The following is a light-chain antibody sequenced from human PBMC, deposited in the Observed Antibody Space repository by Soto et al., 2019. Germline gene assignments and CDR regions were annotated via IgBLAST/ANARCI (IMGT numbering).Light chain of an antibody. J-gene: IGLJ2*01. CDR1: SGRIATNY. Sequence: NFMLTQPHSVSESPGKTVTISCTGSSGRIATNYVQWYQQRPGSAPTTVIYEDKQRPSGVPDRFSGSIDSSSNSASLTISGLKTEDEADYYGQSYDSDNFVVFGGGTKLTVL. CDR2: EDK. V-gene: IGLV6-57*02. CDR3: QSYDSDNFVV.